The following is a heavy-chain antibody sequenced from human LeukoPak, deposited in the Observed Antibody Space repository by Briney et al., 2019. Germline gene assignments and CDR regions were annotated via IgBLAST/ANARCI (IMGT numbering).Heavy chain of an antibody. CDR1: GASISSGNYY. J-gene: IGHJ4*02. CDR3: ARTPLWFGESMGGFFDY. Sequence: PSETLSLTCTVSGASISSGNYYWSWIRQSAGKGLEWIGRIYTSGSITYNPSLKSRVAMSVDTSKNQFSLKLSSVTAADTAVYYCARTPLWFGESMGGFFDYWGQGTLVTVSS. D-gene: IGHD3-10*01. CDR2: IYTSGSI. V-gene: IGHV4-61*02.